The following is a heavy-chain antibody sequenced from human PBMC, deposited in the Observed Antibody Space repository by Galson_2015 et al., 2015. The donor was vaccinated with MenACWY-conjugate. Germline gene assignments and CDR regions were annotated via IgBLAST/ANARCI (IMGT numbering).Heavy chain of an antibody. CDR2: ISSNGGTT. J-gene: IGHJ4*02. D-gene: IGHD6-6*01. CDR3: AKTKLVLFDY. CDR1: GFTFSSYA. V-gene: IGHV3-64D*06. Sequence: SLRLSCAASGFTFSSYAMHWVRQAPGKGLEYVSAISSNGGTTYYTDSVKGRFTISRDNSKNTLYLQMSSLRAEDTAVYYCAKTKLVLFDYWGQGTLVTVSS.